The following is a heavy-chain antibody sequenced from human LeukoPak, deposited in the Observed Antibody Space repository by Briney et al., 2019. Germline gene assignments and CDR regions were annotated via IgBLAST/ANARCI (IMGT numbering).Heavy chain of an antibody. J-gene: IGHJ4*02. CDR1: GFTFNSYA. Sequence: GGSLRLSCAASGFTFNSYAMSWVRQAPWERLQGVSGISDSGGNTYYAGSVRGRFTISRDNSKNTLYLQMNSLRAEDTAVYYCAKARKGYYGSGSYFPVFDYWGQGTLVTVSS. D-gene: IGHD3-10*01. CDR3: AKARKGYYGSGSYFPVFDY. CDR2: ISDSGGNT. V-gene: IGHV3-23*01.